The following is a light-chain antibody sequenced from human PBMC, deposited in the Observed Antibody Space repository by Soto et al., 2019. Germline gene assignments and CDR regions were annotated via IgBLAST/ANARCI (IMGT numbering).Light chain of an antibody. J-gene: IGKJ2*01. CDR2: KAS. V-gene: IGKV1-5*03. Sequence: DIQMTQSPSTLSASVGDTVTITCRASQSISNWLAWYQQKPGQAPKLLIHKASTLESGVPSRFSGGGSGTAFTLTISSLQPDDFATFYCQQDDRYPYTFGQGTKLEIK. CDR3: QQDDRYPYT. CDR1: QSISNW.